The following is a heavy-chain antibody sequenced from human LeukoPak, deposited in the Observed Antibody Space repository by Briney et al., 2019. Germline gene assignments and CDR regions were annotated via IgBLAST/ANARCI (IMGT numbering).Heavy chain of an antibody. CDR1: GGSFSGYY. D-gene: IGHD6-19*01. V-gene: IGHV4-34*01. Sequence: SETLSLTCAVYGGSFSGYYWSWIRQPPGKGLEWIGEINHSGSTNYNPSLKSRVTMSVDTSKNQFSLKLSSVTAADTAVYYCARFGSGWHYFDYWGQGTLATVPS. J-gene: IGHJ4*02. CDR2: INHSGST. CDR3: ARFGSGWHYFDY.